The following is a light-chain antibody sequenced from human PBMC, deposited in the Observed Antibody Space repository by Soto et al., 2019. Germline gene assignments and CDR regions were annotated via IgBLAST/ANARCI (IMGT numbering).Light chain of an antibody. Sequence: QSVLTQPPSASSTPGQTVTISCSGSTSNIGTFYVYWYQHLPGTAPKLLIYLGDQRASGVSDRFSGSKSGTSASLAINGLRSDDEADYYCAAWDDNLNAYVFRSGTQLTVL. CDR3: AAWDDNLNAYV. V-gene: IGLV1-47*02. CDR2: LGD. CDR1: TSNIGTFY. J-gene: IGLJ7*01.